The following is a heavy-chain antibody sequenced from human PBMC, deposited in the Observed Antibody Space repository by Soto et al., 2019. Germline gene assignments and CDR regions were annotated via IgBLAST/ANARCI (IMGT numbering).Heavy chain of an antibody. CDR3: AREGYDILTGYVRLPFDY. J-gene: IGHJ4*02. CDR1: GGTFSSYG. V-gene: IGHV1-69*13. CDR2: TIPNFGTA. Sequence: SVKVSCKASGGTFSSYGISWVRQAPGQGLEWMGGTIPNFGTAHDALKFQGRVTISADESTSTAYMELSSLRYEDTAVYYCAREGYDILTGYVRLPFDYWGQGTLVTVSS. D-gene: IGHD3-9*01.